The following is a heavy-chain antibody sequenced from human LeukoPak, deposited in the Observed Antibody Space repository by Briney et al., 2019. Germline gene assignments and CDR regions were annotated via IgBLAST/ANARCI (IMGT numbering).Heavy chain of an antibody. CDR1: GGSISSSSYY. V-gene: IGHV4-30-4*08. J-gene: IGHJ5*02. Sequence: PSETLSLTCTVSGGSISSSSYYWSWIRQPPGKGLEWIGYIYYSGNTYYNPSLKSRLTISVDTSKNQFSLKLNSVTAADTAVYYCARGPGSDSSGRRFDPWGQGTLVTVSS. D-gene: IGHD3-22*01. CDR2: IYYSGNT. CDR3: ARGPGSDSSGRRFDP.